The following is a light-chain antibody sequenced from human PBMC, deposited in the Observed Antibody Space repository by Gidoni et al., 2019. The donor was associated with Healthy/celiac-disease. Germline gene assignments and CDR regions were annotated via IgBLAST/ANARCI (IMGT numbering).Light chain of an antibody. CDR3: LLYYGGVPV. Sequence: QTVVTQEPSLTVSPGGTVTLTCASSTGAVTSGYYPNWFQQKPGQAPRALSYSTSNKHSWTPARFSGSLLGGKAALTLSGVQPEDEAEYSCLLYYGGVPVFGGGTKLTVL. V-gene: IGLV7-43*01. CDR2: STS. CDR1: TGAVTSGYY. J-gene: IGLJ2*01.